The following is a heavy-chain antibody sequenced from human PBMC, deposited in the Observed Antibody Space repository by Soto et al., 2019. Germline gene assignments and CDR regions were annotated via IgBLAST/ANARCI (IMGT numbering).Heavy chain of an antibody. D-gene: IGHD3-10*01. V-gene: IGHV4-39*01. CDR2: IYYSGST. J-gene: IGHJ4*02. CDR1: GGSISINYYY. CDR3: ARHKAVMARPHCDY. Sequence: SETLSLTCSVSGGSISINYYYWGWIRQPPGKGLEWIGSIYYSGSTYYNPSLKSRVTISVDTSKNQFSLKLNSVTAADTAVYYCARHKAVMARPHCDYWGQGTLVTVSS.